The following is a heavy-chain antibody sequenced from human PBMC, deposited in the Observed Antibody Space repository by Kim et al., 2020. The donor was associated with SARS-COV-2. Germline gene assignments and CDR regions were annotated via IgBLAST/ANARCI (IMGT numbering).Heavy chain of an antibody. Sequence: SETLSLTCTVSGVSINSHYWIWIRQPPGKGLEWIGYIYYTGGTSYNPSLTSRLTISVDTSKNQFSLQLTSVTAADTAVYYCASIPDAYLWNNYFDSWGQGTLDSVSS. CDR2: IYYTGGT. D-gene: IGHD1-1*01. CDR1: GVSINSHY. V-gene: IGHV4-59*11. CDR3: ASIPDAYLWNNYFDS. J-gene: IGHJ4*02.